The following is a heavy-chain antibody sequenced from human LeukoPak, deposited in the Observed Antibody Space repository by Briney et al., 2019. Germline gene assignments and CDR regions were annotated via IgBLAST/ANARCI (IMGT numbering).Heavy chain of an antibody. V-gene: IGHV3-23*01. J-gene: IGHJ3*01. CDR2: ITGSGALT. CDR1: GFTLSNYA. Sequence: GGSLRLSCAASGFTLSNYAMTWVRQAPGKGLEWVSSITGSGALTYYADSVKGRFTISKDNAMDTLFLQMNSLRADDTAVYYCAMKAVPRPRLYDAFDFWGQGTVVTVSS. D-gene: IGHD2-2*02. CDR3: AMKAVPRPRLYDAFDF.